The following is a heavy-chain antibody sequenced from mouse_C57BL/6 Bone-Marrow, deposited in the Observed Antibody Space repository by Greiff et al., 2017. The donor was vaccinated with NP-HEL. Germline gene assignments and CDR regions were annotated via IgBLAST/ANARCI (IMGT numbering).Heavy chain of an antibody. CDR2: FHQLNDTT. J-gene: IGHJ2*01. CDR3: ARWTAQAPDY. D-gene: IGHD3-2*02. CDR1: GYTFTSYW. Sequence: QVQLQQPGAELVKPGASVKLSCKASGYTFTSYWMHWVKQRPGQGLEWRGRFHQLNDTTNVTLKFKSKATLTVDKSSSTAYMQLSSLTSEDSAVYYCARWTAQAPDYWGQGTTLTVSS. V-gene: IGHV1-64*01.